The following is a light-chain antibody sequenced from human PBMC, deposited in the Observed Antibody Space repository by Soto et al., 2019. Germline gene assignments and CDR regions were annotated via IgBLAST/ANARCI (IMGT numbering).Light chain of an antibody. CDR2: GAS. Sequence: DIQMTQSPSTLSASVGDRVTITCRASESISTWLAWYQQKPGKSPKLLIYGASNLERGVPSRFSGSGSGTDFTLTISSLQPEDFATYYCQQYNTYPSYTLGQGTKVDIK. J-gene: IGKJ2*01. CDR1: ESISTW. V-gene: IGKV1-5*01. CDR3: QQYNTYPSYT.